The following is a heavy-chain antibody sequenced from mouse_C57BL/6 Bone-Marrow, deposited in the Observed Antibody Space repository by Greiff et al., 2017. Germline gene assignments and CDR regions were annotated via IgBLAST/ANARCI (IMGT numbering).Heavy chain of an antibody. CDR2: IDPENGDT. V-gene: IGHV14-4*01. Sequence: VQLQQSGAELVRPGASVKLSCTASGFNIKDDYMHWVKQRPEQGLEWIGWIDPENGDTEYASQFQGKATITADTSSNTAYLQLSSLTSEDTAVYYCTRGALGNYFDYWGQGTTLTVSS. CDR1: GFNIKDDY. CDR3: TRGALGNYFDY. D-gene: IGHD3-3*01. J-gene: IGHJ2*01.